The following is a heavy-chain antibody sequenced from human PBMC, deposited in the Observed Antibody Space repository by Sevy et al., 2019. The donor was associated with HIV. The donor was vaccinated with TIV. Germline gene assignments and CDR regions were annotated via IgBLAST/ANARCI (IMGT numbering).Heavy chain of an antibody. D-gene: IGHD5-12*01. Sequence: GGSLRLSCAASGFTFSSYGMHWVRQAPGKGLEWVAVIWYDGSNKYYADSVKGRFTISRDNSKNTLYLQMNSLRAEDTAVYYCAREGRNRLRGCKCMDLWGQGTTVTVSS. J-gene: IGHJ6*02. CDR1: GFTFSSYG. CDR2: IWYDGSNK. CDR3: AREGRNRLRGCKCMDL. V-gene: IGHV3-33*01.